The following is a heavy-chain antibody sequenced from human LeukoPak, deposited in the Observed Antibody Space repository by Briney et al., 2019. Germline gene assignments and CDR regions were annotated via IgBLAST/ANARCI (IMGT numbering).Heavy chain of an antibody. CDR1: GGSISRYY. D-gene: IGHD1-14*01. CDR2: IYYSGST. Sequence: SETLSLTCTVSGGSISRYYWSWIRQPPGKGLEWIGYIYYSGSTNYNPSLKSRVTISVDTSKNQFSLKLSSVTAADTAVYYCARYKGLYGMDVWGQGTTVTVSS. V-gene: IGHV4-59*08. CDR3: ARYKGLYGMDV. J-gene: IGHJ6*02.